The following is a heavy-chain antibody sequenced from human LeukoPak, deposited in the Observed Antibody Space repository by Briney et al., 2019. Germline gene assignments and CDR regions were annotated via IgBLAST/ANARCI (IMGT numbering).Heavy chain of an antibody. CDR1: GGSFSGYY. CDR3: ARGRGHDILTGYYDNYFDY. D-gene: IGHD3-9*01. J-gene: IGHJ4*02. CDR2: INHSGST. V-gene: IGHV4-34*01. Sequence: SETLSLTCAVYGGSFSGYYWGWIRQPPGKGLEWIGEINHSGSTNYNPSLKSRVTISVDTSKNQFSLKLSSVTAADTAVYYCARGRGHDILTGYYDNYFDYWGQGTLVTVPS.